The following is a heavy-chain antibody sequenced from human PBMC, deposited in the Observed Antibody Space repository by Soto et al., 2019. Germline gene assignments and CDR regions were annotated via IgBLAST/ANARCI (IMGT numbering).Heavy chain of an antibody. CDR1: GFTFRNYG. Sequence: QVQLVESGGGVVQPGRSLRLSCTASGFTFRNYGMHWVRQAPGQGLEWVAVISFDGNNEYYSGSVKGRFTSSRDNFKDTLYLQMNSLRAEATAVYDCAKDLLETTVTPPGSWGEGTMVTVSS. V-gene: IGHV3-30*18. J-gene: IGHJ5*02. CDR3: AKDLLETTVTPPGS. D-gene: IGHD4-17*01. CDR2: ISFDGNNE.